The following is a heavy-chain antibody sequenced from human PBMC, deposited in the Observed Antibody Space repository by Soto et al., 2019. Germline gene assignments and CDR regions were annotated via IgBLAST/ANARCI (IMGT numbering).Heavy chain of an antibody. J-gene: IGHJ4*02. D-gene: IGHD2-21*01. V-gene: IGHV4-59*01. CDR2: IYYSGTT. CDR1: GGSISSYY. Sequence: QLQLQESGPGLVKPSETLSLTCTVSGGSISSYYWSWIRQPPGKGLEWIGCIYYSGTTNYYPSLKSRVTLSVETAKSQFALKLSSVTAADTAVYYCATLLRPYYFDYWGQGTLVTVSS. CDR3: ATLLRPYYFDY.